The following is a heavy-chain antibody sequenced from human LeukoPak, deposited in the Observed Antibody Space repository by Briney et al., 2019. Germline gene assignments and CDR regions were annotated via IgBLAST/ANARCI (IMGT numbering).Heavy chain of an antibody. J-gene: IGHJ4*02. CDR2: VKYSGST. CDR1: GVSISSYY. CDR3: ASSSPRSLLNYETSGYYVY. V-gene: IGHV4-59*01. D-gene: IGHD3-22*01. Sequence: SETLSLTCTVSGVSISSYYWNWMRQPPGRGPEWIGYVKYSGSTHYSPSLKSRVTISVDTSKNQFSLKLSSVTAADTAVYFCASSSPRSLLNYETSGYYVYWGQGTLVTVSS.